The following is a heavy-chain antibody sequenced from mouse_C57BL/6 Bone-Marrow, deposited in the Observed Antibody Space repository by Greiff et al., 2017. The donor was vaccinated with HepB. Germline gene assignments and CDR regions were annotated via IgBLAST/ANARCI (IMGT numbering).Heavy chain of an antibody. V-gene: IGHV1-15*01. Sequence: VQLQQSGAELVRPGASVTLSCKASGYTFTDYEMHWVKQTPVHGLEWIGAIDPETGGTAYNQKFKGKAILTADKSSSTAYMELRSLTSEDSAVYYCTREGVRRSWFAYWGQGTLVTVSA. J-gene: IGHJ3*01. CDR3: TREGVRRSWFAY. CDR2: IDPETGGT. CDR1: GYTFTDYE. D-gene: IGHD2-14*01.